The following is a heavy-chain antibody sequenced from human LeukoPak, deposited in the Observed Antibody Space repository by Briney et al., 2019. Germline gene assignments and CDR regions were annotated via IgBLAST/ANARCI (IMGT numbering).Heavy chain of an antibody. J-gene: IGHJ4*02. Sequence: KPGGSLRLSCAASGFTFSSYSMNWVRQAPGKGLEWVSSISSSSSYIYYADSVKGRFTISRDNAKNSLYLQMNSLRAEDTAVYYCARAEQQLDYFDYWGQGTLVTVSS. CDR1: GFTFSSYS. V-gene: IGHV3-21*01. D-gene: IGHD6-13*01. CDR3: ARAEQQLDYFDY. CDR2: ISSSSSYI.